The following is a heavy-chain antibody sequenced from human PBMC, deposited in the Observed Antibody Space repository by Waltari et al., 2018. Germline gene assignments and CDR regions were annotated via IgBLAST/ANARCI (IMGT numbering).Heavy chain of an antibody. Sequence: QVQLVQSGAEVKKPGASVKVSCKASGYTFTAYSIHGARRAPGHGLEWMGQINPNSGGTYYAQKFQGRVTMTRYTSISTVDLELSSLTSDDTAVYYCTRALIKVPASIVLDPWGQGTLVTVSS. CDR1: GYTFTAYS. D-gene: IGHD2-2*01. V-gene: IGHV1-2*06. CDR2: INPNSGGT. J-gene: IGHJ5*02. CDR3: TRALIKVPASIVLDP.